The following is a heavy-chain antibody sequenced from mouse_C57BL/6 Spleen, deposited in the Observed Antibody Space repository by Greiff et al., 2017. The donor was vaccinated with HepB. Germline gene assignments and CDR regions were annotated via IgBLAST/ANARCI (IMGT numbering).Heavy chain of an antibody. CDR1: GFTFSSYA. D-gene: IGHD2-2*01. CDR2: ISDGGSYT. V-gene: IGHV5-4*03. J-gene: IGHJ3*01. CDR3: AFYYGYDVGFAY. Sequence: DVKLVESGGGLVKPGGSLKLSCAASGFTFSSYAMSWVRQTPEKRLEWVATISDGGSYTYYPDNVKGRFTISRDNAKNNLYLQMSHLKSEDTAMYYCAFYYGYDVGFAYWGQGTLVTVSA.